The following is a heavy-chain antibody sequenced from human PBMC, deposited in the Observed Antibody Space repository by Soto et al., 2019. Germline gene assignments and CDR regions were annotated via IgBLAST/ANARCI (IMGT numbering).Heavy chain of an antibody. V-gene: IGHV4-39*01. CDR2: VYYSGGA. D-gene: IGHD2-15*01. CDR3: GRVVEGATRHTDFDS. Sequence: SETLSLTCAVSGVSIHNSHSFWAWIRQPPGKGLEFMGSVYYSGGANYNPSLKSRVTIAVDTSKNQLSLRVNSVTAADTAVYYCGRVVEGATRHTDFDSWGQGTLVTVSS. J-gene: IGHJ5*01. CDR1: GVSIHNSHSF.